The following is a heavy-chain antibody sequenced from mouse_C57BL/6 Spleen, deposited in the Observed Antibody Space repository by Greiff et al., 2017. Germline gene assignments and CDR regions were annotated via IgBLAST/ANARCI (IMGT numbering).Heavy chain of an antibody. CDR3: ARAYYGSSYEGYFDV. V-gene: IGHV5-17*01. J-gene: IGHJ1*03. CDR2: ISSGSSTI. Sequence: DVKLVESGGGLVKPGGSLKLSCAASGFTFSDYGMHWVRQAPEKGLEWVAYISSGSSTIYYADTVKGRFTISRDNAKNTLFLQMTSLRSEDTAMYYCARAYYGSSYEGYFDVWGTGTTVTVSS. CDR1: GFTFSDYG. D-gene: IGHD1-1*01.